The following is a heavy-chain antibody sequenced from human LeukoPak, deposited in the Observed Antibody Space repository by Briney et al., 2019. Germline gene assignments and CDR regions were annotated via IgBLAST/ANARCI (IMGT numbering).Heavy chain of an antibody. CDR3: AREIIIVRGVNY. CDR2: ISYDGSNT. Sequence: GGSLRLSCAASGFTFGTYAMHWVRQAPGKGLEWVALISYDGSNTYYADSVKGRFTISRDNSKNTLYLQMNSLRAEDTAVYFCAREIIIVRGVNYWGQGTLVTVSS. D-gene: IGHD3-10*01. V-gene: IGHV3-30*04. CDR1: GFTFGTYA. J-gene: IGHJ4*02.